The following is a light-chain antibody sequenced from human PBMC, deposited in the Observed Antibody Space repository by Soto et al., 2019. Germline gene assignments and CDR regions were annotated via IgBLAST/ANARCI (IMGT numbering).Light chain of an antibody. V-gene: IGKV3-15*01. Sequence: EVVMTQSQATLSVSPGDRATLSCRASQSVGARLACYQQKPGQPHRLLMYTTSIRASSVPPRFSGSGSGTEFTLTISSLQSEDFAVYYCQQYNDWPPLTFGGGTTVEIK. CDR2: TTS. CDR1: QSVGAR. CDR3: QQYNDWPPLT. J-gene: IGKJ4*01.